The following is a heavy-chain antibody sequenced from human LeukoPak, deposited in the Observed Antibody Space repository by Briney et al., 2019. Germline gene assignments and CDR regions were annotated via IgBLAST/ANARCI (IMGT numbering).Heavy chain of an antibody. V-gene: IGHV3-7*01. J-gene: IGHJ4*02. CDR1: GFTFNMYW. Sequence: GGSPRLSCAASGFTFNMYWMTWVRQAPGKGLETVAYINKDGSDKYYVGSVKGRFTVSRDNAKSSLYLQMNSLRAEDTAVYYCARDAGYGGNSDYWGQGTLVTVSS. CDR2: INKDGSDK. CDR3: ARDAGYGGNSDY. D-gene: IGHD4-23*01.